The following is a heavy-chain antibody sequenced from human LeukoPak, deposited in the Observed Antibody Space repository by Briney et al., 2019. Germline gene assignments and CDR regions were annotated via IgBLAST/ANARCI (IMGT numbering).Heavy chain of an antibody. V-gene: IGHV1-18*01. CDR2: ISAYNGNT. J-gene: IGHJ4*02. D-gene: IGHD3-10*01. CDR1: GYTFTSYG. CDR3: AGGSGSYPEYYFDY. Sequence: ASVKVSCKASGYTFTSYGISWVRQAPGQGLEWMGWISAYNGNTNYAQKLQGRVTMTTDTSTSTAYMELRSLRSDDTAVYYCAGGSGSYPEYYFDYWGQGTLVTVSS.